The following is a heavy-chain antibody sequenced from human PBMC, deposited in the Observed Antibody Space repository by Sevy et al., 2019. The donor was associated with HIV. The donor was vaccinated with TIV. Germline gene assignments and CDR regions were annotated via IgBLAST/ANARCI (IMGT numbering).Heavy chain of an antibody. D-gene: IGHD3-10*01. J-gene: IGHJ3*02. CDR3: ATTPISMVRGGPDAFDI. CDR2: FDPEDGET. V-gene: IGHV1-24*01. CDR1: GYTLTELS. Sequence: ASVKVSCKVSGYTLTELSMHWVRQAPGKGLEWMGGFDPEDGETIYAQKFQGRVTMTEDTSTDTAYMELSSLRSEDTAVYYCATTPISMVRGGPDAFDIWGQGTMVTVSS.